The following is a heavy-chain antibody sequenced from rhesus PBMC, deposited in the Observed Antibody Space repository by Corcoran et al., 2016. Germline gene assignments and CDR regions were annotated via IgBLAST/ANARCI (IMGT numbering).Heavy chain of an antibody. V-gene: IGHV4-127*01. CDR3: ARSWGYHFDY. D-gene: IGHD5-42*01. CDR1: GYSISSGYG. Sequence: QVQLQESGPGLVKPSETLSLTCAVSGYSISSGYGWSWIRQPPGKGLEWNGYIGCSSGSTNYNPSLKSRVTILKDTSKNQFSLKLSSVTAADTAVYYCARSWGYHFDYWGQGVLVTVSS. CDR2: IGCSSGST. J-gene: IGHJ4*01.